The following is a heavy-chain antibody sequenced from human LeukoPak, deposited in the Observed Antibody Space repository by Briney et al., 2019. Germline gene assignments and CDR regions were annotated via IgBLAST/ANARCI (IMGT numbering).Heavy chain of an antibody. CDR2: ISGSGGST. D-gene: IGHD3-10*01. V-gene: IGHV3-23*01. CDR1: GFTFSSYG. CDR3: AKDQRYYGSGSPPDY. Sequence: GGSLRLSCAASGFTFSSYGMSWVRQAPGKVLEWLSAISGSGGSTYYADSVKGRFTISRDNSKNTLYLQMNSLRAEDTAVYYCAKDQRYYGSGSPPDYWGQGTLVTVSS. J-gene: IGHJ4*02.